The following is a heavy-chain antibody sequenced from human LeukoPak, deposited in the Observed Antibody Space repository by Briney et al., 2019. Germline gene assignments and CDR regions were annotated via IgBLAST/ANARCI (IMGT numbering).Heavy chain of an antibody. V-gene: IGHV1-69*13. D-gene: IGHD6-13*01. CDR3: ARGGSSWSPLIDY. J-gene: IGHJ4*02. Sequence: SVKVSCKASGGTFSSYAISWVRQAPGQGLEWMGGIIPIFGTANYAQKFQGRVTITADESTSTAYMELSSLRSDDTAVYYCARGGSSWSPLIDYWGQGTLVTVSS. CDR1: GGTFSSYA. CDR2: IIPIFGTA.